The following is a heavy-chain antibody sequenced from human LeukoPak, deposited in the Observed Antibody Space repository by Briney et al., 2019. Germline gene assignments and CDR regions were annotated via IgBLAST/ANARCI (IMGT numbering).Heavy chain of an antibody. CDR2: IYYSGST. Sequence: SETLSLTCTVSGGSISSYYWSWIRQPPGKGLEWIGYIYYSGSTNYNPSLKSRVTISVDTSKNQFSLKLSSVTAADTAVYYCAREAYYYYYMDVWGKGTTVTVSS. CDR1: GGSISSYY. V-gene: IGHV4-59*01. CDR3: AREAYYYYYMDV. J-gene: IGHJ6*03.